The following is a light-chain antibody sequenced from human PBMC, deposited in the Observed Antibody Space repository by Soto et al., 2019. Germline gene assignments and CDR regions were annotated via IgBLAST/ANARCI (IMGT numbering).Light chain of an antibody. CDR2: EVT. V-gene: IGLV2-14*01. CDR1: TSDIAGYNY. CDR3: NSYNSAIFYV. Sequence: QSALAQPASVSGSPGQSITISFTGTTSDIAGYNYVSWYQQHPGKAPKLLIYEVTSRASGVSHRFSGSKSGNTASLTISGLQDEEEAEYYCNSYNSAIFYVFGTGTKVTV. J-gene: IGLJ1*01.